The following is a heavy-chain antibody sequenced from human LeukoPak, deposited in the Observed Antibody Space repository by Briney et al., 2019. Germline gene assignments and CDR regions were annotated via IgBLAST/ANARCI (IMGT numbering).Heavy chain of an antibody. D-gene: IGHD3-22*01. J-gene: IGHJ4*02. CDR3: ARGQYYDSSGYFPLDY. Sequence: SETLSLTCAVYGGSFSGYYWSWIRQPPGKGLEWLGEINHSGSTNYNLSLKSRVTISVDTSKNQFSLKLSSVTAADTAVYYCARGQYYDSSGYFPLDYWGQGTLVTVSS. CDR1: GGSFSGYY. CDR2: INHSGST. V-gene: IGHV4-34*01.